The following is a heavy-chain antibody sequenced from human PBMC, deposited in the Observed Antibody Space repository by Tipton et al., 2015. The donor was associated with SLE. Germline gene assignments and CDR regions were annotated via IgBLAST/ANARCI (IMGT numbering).Heavy chain of an antibody. CDR1: GASIGTPAYY. V-gene: IGHV4-31*01. CDR2: IYSAGIT. Sequence: TLSLTCTVSGASIGTPAYYWNWIRQHPGKGLEWIGYIYSAGITYYNPSLNSQSTISLDTSKNQFSLNQTPVTAADTAVYYCARPGLPGAFDLGGRGTLVTVSS. J-gene: IGHJ3*01. D-gene: IGHD2-21*02. CDR3: ARPGLPGAFDL.